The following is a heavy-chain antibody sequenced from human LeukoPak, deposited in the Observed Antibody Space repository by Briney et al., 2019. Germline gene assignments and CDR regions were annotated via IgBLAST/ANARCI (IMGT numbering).Heavy chain of an antibody. J-gene: IGHJ6*03. Sequence: PSETLSLTCAVSGYSISSGYYWGWIRQPPGKGLEWIGSIYHSGSTYYNPSLKSRVTISVDTSKNQFSLKLSSVTAADTAVYYCARRPWVFVGYYYMDVWGKGTTVTVSS. D-gene: IGHD6-13*01. CDR2: IYHSGST. CDR3: ARRPWVFVGYYYMDV. V-gene: IGHV4-38-2*01. CDR1: GYSISSGYY.